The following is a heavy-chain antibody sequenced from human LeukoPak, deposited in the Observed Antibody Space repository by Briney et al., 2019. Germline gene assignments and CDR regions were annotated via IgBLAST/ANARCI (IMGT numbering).Heavy chain of an antibody. CDR3: ARDRGSGWPSPSDY. D-gene: IGHD6-19*01. V-gene: IGHV1-69*13. CDR1: GGTFSSYA. CDR2: IIPIFGTA. J-gene: IGHJ4*02. Sequence: ASVKVSCKASGGTFSSYAISWVRQAPGQGLEWMGGIIPIFGTANYAQKFQGRVTITADESTSTAYMELSSLRSEDTAVYYCARDRGSGWPSPSDYWGQGTLVTVSS.